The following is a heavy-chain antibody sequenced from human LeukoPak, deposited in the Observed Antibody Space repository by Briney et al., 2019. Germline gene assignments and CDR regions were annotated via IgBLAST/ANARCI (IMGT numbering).Heavy chain of an antibody. CDR3: ARHQTIAVAEENWFDP. V-gene: IGHV5-10-1*01. CDR2: IDPSDSYT. CDR1: GYSFTSYW. D-gene: IGHD3-9*01. Sequence: GESLRISCKGSGYSFTSYWISWVRQMPGKGLEWMGRIDPSDSYTNYSPSFQGHVTISADKSISTAYLQWSSLKASDTAMYYCARHQTIAVAEENWFDPWGQGTLVTVSS. J-gene: IGHJ5*02.